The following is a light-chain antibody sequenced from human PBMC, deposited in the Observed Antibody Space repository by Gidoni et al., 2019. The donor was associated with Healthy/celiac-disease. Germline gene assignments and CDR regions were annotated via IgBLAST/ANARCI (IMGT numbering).Light chain of an antibody. V-gene: IGKV1-6*01. J-gene: IGKJ3*01. Sequence: AIQMTQSPSSLSASVGDRVAITCRASQGIRNDLGWYQQKPGKAPKLLIYAASSLQSVVPSRFSGSGSGTDFTLTISSLQPEDFATYYCLQDYNYPFTFGPGTKVDIK. CDR3: LQDYNYPFT. CDR1: QGIRND. CDR2: AAS.